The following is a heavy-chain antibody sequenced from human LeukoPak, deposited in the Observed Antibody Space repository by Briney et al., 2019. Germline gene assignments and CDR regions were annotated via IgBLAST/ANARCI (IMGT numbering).Heavy chain of an antibody. CDR1: GFTFNTCA. Sequence: GGSLRLSCEASGFTFNTCAMSWVRQAPGKGLEWISAISESGSGTYYADPVKGRFTISRDNSKNTLSLQMNSLRVDDTALYYCAKGVFGVNRAFDYWGQGTLVTVSS. CDR3: AKGVFGVNRAFDY. D-gene: IGHD3-3*01. J-gene: IGHJ4*02. V-gene: IGHV3-23*01. CDR2: ISESGSGT.